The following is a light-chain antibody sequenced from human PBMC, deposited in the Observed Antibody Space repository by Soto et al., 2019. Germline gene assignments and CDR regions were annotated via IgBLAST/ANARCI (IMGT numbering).Light chain of an antibody. J-gene: IGLJ1*01. Sequence: QSALTQPASVSGSPGQSITISCTGTNSDVGTYNSVSWYQHHPGKAPKLMICEVSNRPSGVSNSFSGSKSGNTASLRISGLQAEDEADYYCSSYRSSNTYVSGTGTTVTVL. V-gene: IGLV2-14*01. CDR2: EVS. CDR1: NSDVGTYNS. CDR3: SSYRSSNTYV.